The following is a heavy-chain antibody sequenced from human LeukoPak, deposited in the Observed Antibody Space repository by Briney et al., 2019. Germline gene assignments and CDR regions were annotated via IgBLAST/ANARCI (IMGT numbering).Heavy chain of an antibody. CDR2: IYYSGST. Sequence: SETLSLTCTVSGGSISSSSYYWGWIRQPPGKGLEWIGSIYYSGSTYYNPSLKSRVTISVDTSKNQFSLKLSSVTAADTAVYYCARQTLIWLPDYWGQGTLVTVSS. V-gene: IGHV4-39*01. CDR3: ARQTLIWLPDY. J-gene: IGHJ4*02. CDR1: GGSISSSSYY. D-gene: IGHD5-24*01.